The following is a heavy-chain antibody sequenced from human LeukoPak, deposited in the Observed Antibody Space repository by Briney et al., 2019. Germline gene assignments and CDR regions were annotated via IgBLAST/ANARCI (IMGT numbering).Heavy chain of an antibody. Sequence: PGGSLRLSCAASGFTFSIYWMHWVRQAPGKGLAWVSRINSDGSSTTSYADSVKGRFTISRDNAKNTLYLQMNSLRAEDTGVYYCARDKAYGMDVWGQGTTVTVSS. CDR3: ARDKAYGMDV. CDR2: INSDGSSTT. V-gene: IGHV3-74*01. J-gene: IGHJ6*02. CDR1: GFTFSIYW.